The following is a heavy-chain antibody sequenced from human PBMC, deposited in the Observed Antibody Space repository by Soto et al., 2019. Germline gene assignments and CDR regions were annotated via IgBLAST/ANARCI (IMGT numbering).Heavy chain of an antibody. CDR2: INPSGGST. J-gene: IGHJ4*02. D-gene: IGHD2-2*01. CDR1: GYTFTSYY. V-gene: IGHV1-46*01. CDR3: ARLPGPGVYQPLFLQDY. Sequence: EASVKVSCKASGYTFTSYYMHWVRQAPGQGLEWMGIINPSGGSTSYAQKFQGRVTMTRDTSTSTVYMELSSLRSEDTAVYYCARLPGPGVYQPLFLQDYWGQGTLVTVSS.